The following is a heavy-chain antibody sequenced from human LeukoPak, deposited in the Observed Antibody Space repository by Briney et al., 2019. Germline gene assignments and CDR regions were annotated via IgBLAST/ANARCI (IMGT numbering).Heavy chain of an antibody. CDR2: IYSGGST. CDR3: ARAAILVVPSALGFDC. V-gene: IGHV3-66*01. CDR1: GFTVSSNY. J-gene: IGHJ4*02. Sequence: PGGSLRLSCAASGFTVSSNYMSWVRQAPGKGLEWVSVIYSGGSTYYADSVKGRFTISRDNSKNTLYLQMNSLRAEDTAVYYCARAAILVVPSALGFDCWGQGTLVTVSS. D-gene: IGHD2-2*01.